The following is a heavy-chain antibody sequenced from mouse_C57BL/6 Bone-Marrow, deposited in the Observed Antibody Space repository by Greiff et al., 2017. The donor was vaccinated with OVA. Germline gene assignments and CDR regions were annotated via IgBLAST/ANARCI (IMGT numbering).Heavy chain of an antibody. CDR2: IDPSDSYT. D-gene: IGHD1-1*01. CDR1: GYTFTSYW. CDR3: ARRTTVRRYFDV. J-gene: IGHJ1*03. V-gene: IGHV1-69*01. Sequence: VQLQQPGAELVMPGASVKLSCKASGYTFTSYWMHWVKQRPGQGLEWIGEIDPSDSYTNYNQKFKGKSTLTVDKSSSTAYMQLSSLTSEDSAVYYCARRTTVRRYFDVWGTGTTVTVSS.